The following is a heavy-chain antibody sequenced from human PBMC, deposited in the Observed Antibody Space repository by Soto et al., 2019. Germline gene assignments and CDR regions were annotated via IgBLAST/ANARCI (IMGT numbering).Heavy chain of an antibody. CDR2: IYYSGST. CDR1: GGSVSSGSYY. D-gene: IGHD2-2*01. J-gene: IGHJ6*02. CDR3: ARVDYCSSTSCYSSLDYYYYGMDV. V-gene: IGHV4-61*01. Sequence: SETLSLTCTVFGGSVSSGSYYWSWIRQPPGKGVEGFCFIYYSGSTNYNPSLKSRVTISVDTSKNQFSLKLSSVTAADTAVYYCARVDYCSSTSCYSSLDYYYYGMDVWGQGTTVTVSS.